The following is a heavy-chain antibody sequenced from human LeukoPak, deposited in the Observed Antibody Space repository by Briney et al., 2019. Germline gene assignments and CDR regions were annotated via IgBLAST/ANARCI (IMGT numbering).Heavy chain of an antibody. CDR1: GYTFTSYG. J-gene: IGHJ4*02. V-gene: IGHV1-18*01. CDR3: ARDLKRYSSGREMFYFDS. D-gene: IGHD6-19*01. CDR2: ISAYNGNT. Sequence: ASVKVSCKASGYTFTSYGISWVRQAPGQGLEWMGWISAYNGNTNYAQKLQGRVTMTTDTSTSTAYMELRSLRSDDTAVYYCARDLKRYSSGREMFYFDSWGQGTLVTVSS.